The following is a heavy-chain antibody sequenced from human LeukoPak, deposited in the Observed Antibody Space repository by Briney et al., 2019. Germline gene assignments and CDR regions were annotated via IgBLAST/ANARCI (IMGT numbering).Heavy chain of an antibody. CDR3: TRDRRDGYNYVDY. CDR1: GFTFSSYW. D-gene: IGHD5-24*01. Sequence: GSLRLSCAASGFTFSSYWMSWVRQPPGKGLEWIGYISYSGSTNYNPSLKSRVTISVDTSKNQFSLKLNSVTAADTAVYYCTRDRRDGYNYVDYWGQGTLVTVSS. CDR2: ISYSGST. J-gene: IGHJ4*02. V-gene: IGHV4-59*01.